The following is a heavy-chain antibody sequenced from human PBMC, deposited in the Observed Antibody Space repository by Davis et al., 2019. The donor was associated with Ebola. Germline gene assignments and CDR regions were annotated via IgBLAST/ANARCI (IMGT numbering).Heavy chain of an antibody. Sequence: MPSETLSLNCTVSGGSISSYYCSWIRQLPGKGLEWIGYIYYSGSTNYNPSLKSRVTISVDTSKNQFSLKLSSVTAADTAVYYCARDGGIGCSGGSCYIDYWGQGTLVTVSS. CDR3: ARDGGIGCSGGSCYIDY. CDR2: IYYSGST. CDR1: GGSISSYY. D-gene: IGHD2-15*01. V-gene: IGHV4-59*12. J-gene: IGHJ4*02.